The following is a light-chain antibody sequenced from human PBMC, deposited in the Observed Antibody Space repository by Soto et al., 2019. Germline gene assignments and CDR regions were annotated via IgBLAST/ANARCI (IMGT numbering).Light chain of an antibody. CDR2: KND. J-gene: IGLJ3*02. Sequence: QSVLTQPPSASGTPGQRVTISCSGSSANIGYNYVYWYQQLPATAPKLLIYKNDQRPSGVPDRFSGSKSGTSASLAISGLRSEDEADYYCAARDDSLSGWVFGGGTKLTVL. V-gene: IGLV1-47*01. CDR1: SANIGYNY. CDR3: AARDDSLSGWV.